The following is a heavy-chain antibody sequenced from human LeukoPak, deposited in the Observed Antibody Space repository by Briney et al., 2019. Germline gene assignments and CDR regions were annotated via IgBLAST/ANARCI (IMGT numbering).Heavy chain of an antibody. Sequence: GGSLRLSCAASGFTFSSYEMNWVRQAPGKGLEWVSSISSSSSYIYYADSVKGRFTISRDNAKNSLYLQMNSLRAEDTAVYYCAKENWVYNWKYDSSGSGINYWGQGTLVTVSS. V-gene: IGHV3-21*01. CDR1: GFTFSSYE. J-gene: IGHJ4*02. CDR2: ISSSSSYI. D-gene: IGHD3-22*01. CDR3: AKENWVYNWKYDSSGSGINY.